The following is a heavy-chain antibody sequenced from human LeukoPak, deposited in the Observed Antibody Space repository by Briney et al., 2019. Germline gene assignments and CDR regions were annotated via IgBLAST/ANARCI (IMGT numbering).Heavy chain of an antibody. CDR2: VSHSGNT. J-gene: IGHJ4*02. Sequence: SETLSLTCAVSGYSISSGYYWGWFRQPPGKGLEWIGSVSHSGNTYYNSSLKSRVTISVDTSKNHFSLKVTSATPADTAVYYCARSSGNSWGQGTLVIVSS. CDR3: ARSSGNS. V-gene: IGHV4-38-2*01. CDR1: GYSISSGYY. D-gene: IGHD1-26*01.